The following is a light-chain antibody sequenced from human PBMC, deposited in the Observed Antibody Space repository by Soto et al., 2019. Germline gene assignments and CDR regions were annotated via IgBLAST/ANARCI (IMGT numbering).Light chain of an antibody. J-gene: IGLJ1*01. CDR2: DVS. V-gene: IGLV2-14*01. Sequence: QSVLTQPASVSGSPGQSITISCTGTSSDVGGYNYVSWYQQHPGKAPKLMTYDVSNRPSGVSNRFSGSKSGNTASLTISGLQAEDEADYYCSSYTSSSNVFGTGTKVTVL. CDR1: SSDVGGYNY. CDR3: SSYTSSSNV.